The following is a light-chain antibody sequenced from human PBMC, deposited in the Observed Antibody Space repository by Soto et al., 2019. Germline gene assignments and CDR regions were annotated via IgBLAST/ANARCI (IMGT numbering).Light chain of an antibody. CDR2: DTS. CDR1: QSIYEK. CDR3: QQDHRWPLT. V-gene: IGKV3-15*01. Sequence: EIVMTQSPATLSVSPGERVTLSCRASQSIYEKLAWYQQKPGQTPRLVIYDTSTRATGTPGSFSGSGSGTEFTLTISSLQSEDFAVYYCQQDHRWPLTFGGGTKVDIK. J-gene: IGKJ4*01.